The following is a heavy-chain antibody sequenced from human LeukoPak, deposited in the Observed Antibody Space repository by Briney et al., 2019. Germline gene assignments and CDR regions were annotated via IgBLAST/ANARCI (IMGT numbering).Heavy chain of an antibody. Sequence: SQTLSLTCTVSGGSINSGNYYWSWIRQPAGKGLEWIGRIHTSGSTNSNPSLKSRVTISVDTSKNQFSLKLSSVTAADTAVYYCARAAQVVPASVWFDPWGQGTLVTVSS. J-gene: IGHJ5*02. CDR2: IHTSGST. V-gene: IGHV4-61*02. D-gene: IGHD2-2*01. CDR3: ARAAQVVPASVWFDP. CDR1: GGSINSGNYY.